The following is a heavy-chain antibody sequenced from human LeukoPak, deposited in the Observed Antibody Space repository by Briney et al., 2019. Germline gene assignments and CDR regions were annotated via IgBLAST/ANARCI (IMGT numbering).Heavy chain of an antibody. CDR1: GFTFSDYY. Sequence: GGSLRLSCAASGFTFSDYYMSWIRQAPGKGLEWVSYISSSGSTIYYADSVKGRFTISRDNAKNSLYLQMSSLRAEDTAVYYCAGKRDFGGHYYMDVWGKGTTVTVSS. CDR2: ISSSGSTI. CDR3: AGKRDFGGHYYMDV. J-gene: IGHJ6*03. V-gene: IGHV3-11*04. D-gene: IGHD3-3*01.